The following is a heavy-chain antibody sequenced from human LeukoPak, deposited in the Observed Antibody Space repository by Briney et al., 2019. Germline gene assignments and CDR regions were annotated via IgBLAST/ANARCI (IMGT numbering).Heavy chain of an antibody. Sequence: SETLSLTCTVSGASIRSYYWSWIRQPPGKGLEWIGYFYYSGGTKYNPSLKSRVTISVDTSKNQFSLKLNSVTAADTAVYYCASAIAIPAWAFDLWGQGTVVTVSP. CDR2: FYYSGGT. CDR1: GASIRSYY. J-gene: IGHJ3*01. V-gene: IGHV4-59*01. CDR3: ASAIAIPAWAFDL. D-gene: IGHD6-13*01.